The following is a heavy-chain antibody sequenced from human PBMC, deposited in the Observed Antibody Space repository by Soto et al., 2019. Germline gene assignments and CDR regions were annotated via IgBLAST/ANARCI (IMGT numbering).Heavy chain of an antibody. CDR2: ISSSSAYI. V-gene: IGHV3-21*06. D-gene: IGHD3-16*01. Sequence: EVHLVEAGGGLVKPGESLTLSCAASGFTFGSFTLNWVRQAPGKGLEWVSSISSSSAYIYYAESVKGRFTISRDNARSTLSLQMNSLRLDDTAVYFCARDGLTFGGDWGQGTLVAVSS. CDR3: ARDGLTFGGD. CDR1: GFTFGSFT. J-gene: IGHJ4*02.